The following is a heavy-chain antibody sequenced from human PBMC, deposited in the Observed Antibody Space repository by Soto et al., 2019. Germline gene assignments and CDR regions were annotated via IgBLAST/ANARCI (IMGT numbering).Heavy chain of an antibody. D-gene: IGHD3-9*01. CDR1: GFTFSSYG. CDR3: AKDLTWVSRPNYYYGMDV. CDR2: ISYDGSNK. V-gene: IGHV3-30*18. J-gene: IGHJ6*02. Sequence: GGSLRLSCAASGFTFSSYGMHWVRQAPGKGLEWVAVISYDGSNKYYADSVKGRFTISRDNSKNTLYLQMNSLRAEDTAVYYCAKDLTWVSRPNYYYGMDVWGQGTTVTVSS.